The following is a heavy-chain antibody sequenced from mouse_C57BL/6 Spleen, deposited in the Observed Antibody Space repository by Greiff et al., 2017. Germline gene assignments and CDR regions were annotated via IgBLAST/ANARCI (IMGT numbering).Heavy chain of an antibody. CDR1: GFTFSDFY. Sequence: EVKLVESGGGLAQSGRSLRLSCATSGFTFSDFYMGWVRQAPGKGLEWIAASRNKANDYTTEYSASVKGRFIVSRDTSKSILYLQMNALRADDTAIYYCARDRMLDYWGQGTSVTVSS. CDR3: ARDRMLDY. CDR2: SRNKANDYTT. J-gene: IGHJ4*01. V-gene: IGHV7-1*01.